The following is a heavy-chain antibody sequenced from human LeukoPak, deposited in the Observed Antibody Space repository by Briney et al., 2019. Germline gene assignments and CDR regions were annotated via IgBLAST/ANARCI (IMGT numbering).Heavy chain of an antibody. J-gene: IGHJ4*02. Sequence: PGGSLRLSCAASGYTFSSYAMSTVRQAPGKGVEWVSTIGGSGGRTYYADAVKGRFTISRDNSKNTLYLQMNSLRAEDTAVYYCAKDRKLITMISLSYWGQGTLVTVSS. CDR2: IGGSGGRT. V-gene: IGHV3-23*01. D-gene: IGHD3-22*01. CDR1: GYTFSSYA. CDR3: AKDRKLITMISLSY.